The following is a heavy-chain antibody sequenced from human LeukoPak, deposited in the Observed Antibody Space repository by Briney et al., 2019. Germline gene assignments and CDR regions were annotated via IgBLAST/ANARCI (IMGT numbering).Heavy chain of an antibody. CDR1: GFTFSSYA. Sequence: GGSLRLSCAASGFTFSSYAMSWVRQAPGKGLEWVSYISSSSSARYYADSVKGRFTISRDDARNSLYLQMNSLRAEDTAVYYCARMSGSRLPGYWGQGALVTVSS. D-gene: IGHD3-3*01. V-gene: IGHV3-48*01. CDR3: ARMSGSRLPGY. CDR2: ISSSSSAR. J-gene: IGHJ4*02.